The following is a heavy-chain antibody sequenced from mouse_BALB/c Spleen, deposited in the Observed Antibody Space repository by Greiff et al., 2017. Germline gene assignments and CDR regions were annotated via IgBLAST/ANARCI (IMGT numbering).Heavy chain of an antibody. J-gene: IGHJ4*01. CDR2: ISSGGSYT. D-gene: IGHD3-1*01. CDR3: TREQLGPAMDY. CDR1: GFTFSSYT. Sequence: EVKLVESGGGLVKPGGSLKLSCAASGFTFSSYTMSWVRQTPEKRLEWVATISSGGSYTYYPDSVKGRFTISRDNAKNTLYLQMSSLKSEDTAMYYCTREQLGPAMDYWGQGTSVTVS. V-gene: IGHV5-6-4*01.